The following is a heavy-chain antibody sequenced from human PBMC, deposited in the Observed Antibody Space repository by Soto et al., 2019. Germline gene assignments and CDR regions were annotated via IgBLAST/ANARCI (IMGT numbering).Heavy chain of an antibody. CDR1: GFTFSSYA. D-gene: IGHD3-10*01. CDR3: AKDIAMVRGVIITPSPFDY. CDR2: ISYDGSNK. Sequence: GGSLRLSGSASGFTFSSYAMHWVRQAPGKGLEWVAVISYDGSNKYYADSVKGRFTISRDNSKNTLYLQMNSLRVEDTAVYYCAKDIAMVRGVIITPSPFDYWGQGTLVTVSS. J-gene: IGHJ4*02. V-gene: IGHV3-30-3*01.